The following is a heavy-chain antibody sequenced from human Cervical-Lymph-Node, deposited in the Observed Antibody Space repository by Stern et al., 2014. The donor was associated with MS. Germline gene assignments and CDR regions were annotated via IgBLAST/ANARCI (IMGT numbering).Heavy chain of an antibody. CDR2: INPKRGGT. J-gene: IGHJ5*02. CDR1: GDTFTAYY. CDR3: AKGHYGSGKSYFDP. D-gene: IGHD3-10*01. V-gene: IGHV1-2*02. Sequence: QVQLVESGAEVRKPGASVKVACKASGDTFTAYYIHWVRQAPGQGLEWMGWINPKRGGTSYAQQFRGRVTMTRDSSITTVYMELSRLSSDDTAVYYCAKGHYGSGKSYFDPWGQGTLVTVSS.